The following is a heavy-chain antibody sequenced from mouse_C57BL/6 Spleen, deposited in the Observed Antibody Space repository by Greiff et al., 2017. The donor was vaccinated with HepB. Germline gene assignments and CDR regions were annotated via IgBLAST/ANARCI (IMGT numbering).Heavy chain of an antibody. CDR2: IDPSDSYT. J-gene: IGHJ1*03. V-gene: IGHV1-69*01. Sequence: QVQLQQPGAELVMPGASVKLSCKASGYTFTSYWMHWVKQRPGQGLEWIGEIDPSDSYTNYNQKFKGKSTLTVDKSSSTAYMQLSSLTSEDSAVYYCARGADSNPSWYFDDWGTGTTVTVSS. CDR1: GYTFTSYW. D-gene: IGHD2-5*01. CDR3: ARGADSNPSWYFDD.